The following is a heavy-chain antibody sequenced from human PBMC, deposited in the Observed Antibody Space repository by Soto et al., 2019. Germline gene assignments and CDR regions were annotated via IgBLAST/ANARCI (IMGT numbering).Heavy chain of an antibody. CDR1: GFTFSTYG. D-gene: IGHD3-16*01. CDR3: ATDVDGRRDGSHWGDDY. CDR2: ISYDGNRE. Sequence: PGGSLRLSCAASGFTFSTYGMHWVRQAPDEGLEWVAVISYDGNREYYVDSAKGRFTISRDNSKNTLYLQMNSLRIEDTAVYYCATDVDGRRDGSHWGDDYWGQGTLVTVSS. J-gene: IGHJ4*02. V-gene: IGHV3-30*03.